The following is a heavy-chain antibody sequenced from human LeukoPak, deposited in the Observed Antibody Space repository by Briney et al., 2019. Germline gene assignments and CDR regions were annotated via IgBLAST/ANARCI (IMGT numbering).Heavy chain of an antibody. CDR3: AHFKGGSFDF. D-gene: IGHD1-26*01. V-gene: IGHV4-39*01. J-gene: IGHJ3*01. CDR1: GGSIRSSNSY. Sequence: SETLSLTCTVSGGSIRSSNSYWGWIRQPPGKGLEWIGSIYYSGNTYYNPSLKSRVTISVDTSKDQFSLKLTSVTAADTAVYYCAHFKGGSFDFWGQGTMVTVSS. CDR2: IYYSGNT.